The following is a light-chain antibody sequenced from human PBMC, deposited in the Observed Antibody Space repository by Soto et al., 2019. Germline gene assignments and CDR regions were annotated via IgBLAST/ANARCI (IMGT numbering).Light chain of an antibody. J-gene: IGKJ4*01. CDR3: QQYNNWPPLT. CDR2: DAS. V-gene: IGKV3-15*01. Sequence: EIVMTQSPATLSVSPGDRATLSCRASQSVSSSLAWYQQIPGQAPRLLIYDASTRATGIPARFGGSGSGTEFTLTISSLQSEDFAVYYCQQYNNWPPLTFGGVTMVELK. CDR1: QSVSSS.